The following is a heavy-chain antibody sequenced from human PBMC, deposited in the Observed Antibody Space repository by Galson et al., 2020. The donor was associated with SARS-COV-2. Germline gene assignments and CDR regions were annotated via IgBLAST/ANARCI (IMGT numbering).Heavy chain of an antibody. CDR2: LGGSGGST. Sequence: GGSLRLSCAASGFTFSNYAMSWVRQAPGKGLEWVSALGGSGGSTYYADSVKGRFTISRDNSKNTLYLQMNSLSAEDTAVYYCAKRDASSGYPYYFDYWGQGTLVTVSS. D-gene: IGHD3-22*01. J-gene: IGHJ4*02. CDR1: GFTFSNYA. CDR3: AKRDASSGYPYYFDY. V-gene: IGHV3-23*01.